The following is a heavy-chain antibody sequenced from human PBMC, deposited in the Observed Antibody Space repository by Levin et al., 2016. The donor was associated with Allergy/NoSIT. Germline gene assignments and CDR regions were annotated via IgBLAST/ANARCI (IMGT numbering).Heavy chain of an antibody. D-gene: IGHD4-23*01. CDR2: INPSGGST. CDR3: ARDSAVVTPGYYYYGMDV. J-gene: IGHJ6*02. Sequence: WVRQAPGQGLEWMGIINPSGGSTSYAQKFQGRVTMTRDTSTSTVYMELSSLRSEDTAVYYCARDSAVVTPGYYYYGMDVWGQGTTVTVSS. V-gene: IGHV1-46*01.